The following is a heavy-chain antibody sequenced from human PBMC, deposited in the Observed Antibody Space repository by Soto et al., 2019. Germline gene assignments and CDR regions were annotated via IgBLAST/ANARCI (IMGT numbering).Heavy chain of an antibody. Sequence: QVQLVESGGGWVKPGESLRLSCIGSGFFLSNNWMTWIRQAPGKGLEWVSYISASGDYTIYADSLKGRFTISRDNARNSLWLQIHSLTAEYTAVYYCARSSGWRQVGVYNYGLDVWGQGTTVIVSS. V-gene: IGHV3-11*06. CDR3: ARSSGWRQVGVYNYGLDV. CDR2: ISASGDYT. D-gene: IGHD2-8*01. CDR1: GFFLSNNW. J-gene: IGHJ6*02.